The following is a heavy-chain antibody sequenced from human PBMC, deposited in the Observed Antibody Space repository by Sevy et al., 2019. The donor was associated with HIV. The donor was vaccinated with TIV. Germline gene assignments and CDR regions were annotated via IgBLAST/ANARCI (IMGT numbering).Heavy chain of an antibody. V-gene: IGHV1-18*01. D-gene: IGHD1-26*01. CDR3: ARGYVGATSHDY. J-gene: IGHJ4*02. CDR2: ISAYTGNT. Sequence: ASVKVSCKDSGYTFTSYGISLVRQAPGQGLEWMGWISAYTGNTKYAQKFQDRVTMTTDTSTSTAYMELRSLTSDDTAVYYCARGYVGATSHDYWGQGTLVTVSS. CDR1: GYTFTSYG.